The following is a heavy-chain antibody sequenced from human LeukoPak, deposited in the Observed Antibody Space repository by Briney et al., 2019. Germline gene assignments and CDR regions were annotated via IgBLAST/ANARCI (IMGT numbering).Heavy chain of an antibody. CDR1: GFTFSSSA. J-gene: IGHJ4*02. D-gene: IGHD5-24*01. Sequence: GGSLRLSCAASGFTFSSSAMSWVRQAPGKGLEWVSEISASGGPHYPDSVKGRFTISRDNSKNMLYLQMDSLRADDTAVYYCAKQMTGGRKFEYWGQGTLVTVSS. CDR3: AKQMTGGRKFEY. CDR2: ISASGGP. V-gene: IGHV3-23*01.